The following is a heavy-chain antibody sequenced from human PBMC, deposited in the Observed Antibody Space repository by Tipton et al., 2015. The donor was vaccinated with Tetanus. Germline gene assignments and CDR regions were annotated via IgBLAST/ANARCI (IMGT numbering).Heavy chain of an antibody. V-gene: IGHV5-51*01. D-gene: IGHD3-9*01. Sequence: VQLVQSGAEVKKTGESLKISCQGSGYNFNLYWIAWVRQMPGKGLEWVGIIDPRDSETFQGHVTISADKSISTAHLRWSSLEASDTAIYYCARRRSAILSGSYHWYFDIWGRGTLVIVSS. CDR1: GYNFNLYW. J-gene: IGHJ2*01. CDR2: IDPRDSET. CDR3: ARRRSAILSGSYHWYFDI.